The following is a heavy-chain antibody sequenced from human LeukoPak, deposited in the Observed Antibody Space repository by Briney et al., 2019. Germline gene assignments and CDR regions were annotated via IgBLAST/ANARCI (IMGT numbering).Heavy chain of an antibody. CDR1: GFTFSSYS. Sequence: GGSLRLSCAASGFTFSSYSMNWVRQAPGEGLEWVSYISSSSSTIYYADSVKGRFTISRDNAKNSLYLQMNSLRAEDTAVYYCARILSSSSYYFDYWGQGTLVTVSS. CDR3: ARILSSSSYYFDY. V-gene: IGHV3-48*01. D-gene: IGHD6-6*01. J-gene: IGHJ4*02. CDR2: ISSSSSTI.